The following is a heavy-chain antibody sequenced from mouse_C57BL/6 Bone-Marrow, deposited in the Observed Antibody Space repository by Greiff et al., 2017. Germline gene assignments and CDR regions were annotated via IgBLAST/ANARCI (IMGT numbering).Heavy chain of an antibody. CDR3: TPYYGSSYGAMDY. CDR2: IDPENGDT. CDR1: GFNIRDDY. V-gene: IGHV14-4*01. D-gene: IGHD1-1*01. Sequence: DVKLVESGAELVRPGASVKLSCTASGFNIRDDYMHWVKQRPEQGLEWIGWIDPENGDTEYASKFQGKATITADTSSNTAYLQLSSLTSEDTAVYYCTPYYGSSYGAMDYWGQGTSVTVSS. J-gene: IGHJ4*01.